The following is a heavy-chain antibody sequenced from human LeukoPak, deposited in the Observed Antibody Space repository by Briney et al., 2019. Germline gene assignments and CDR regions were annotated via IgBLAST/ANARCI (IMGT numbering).Heavy chain of an antibody. D-gene: IGHD3-10*01. J-gene: IGHJ6*04. CDR2: ISAYNGNT. V-gene: IGHV1-18*04. CDR3: ARGRIYGSGSFYYYYGMDV. Sequence: ASVKVSCKASGYTFTSYGISWVRQAPGQGLERMGWISAYNGNTNYAQKLQGRVTMTTDTSTSTVYMELSSLRSEDTAVYYCARGRIYGSGSFYYYYGMDVWGKGTTVTVSS. CDR1: GYTFTSYG.